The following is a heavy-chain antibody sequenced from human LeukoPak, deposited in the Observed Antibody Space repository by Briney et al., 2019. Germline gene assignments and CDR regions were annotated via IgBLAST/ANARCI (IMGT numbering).Heavy chain of an antibody. CDR1: GGSISSYY. CDR2: IYYSGST. D-gene: IGHD3-10*01. J-gene: IGHJ3*02. Sequence: TSETLSLTCTVSGGSISSYYWSWIRQPPGKGLEWIGYIYYSGSTNYNPSLKSRVTISVDTSKNQFSLKLSSVTAADTAVYYCARHFREFGDAFDIWGQGTMVTVSS. CDR3: ARHFREFGDAFDI. V-gene: IGHV4-59*01.